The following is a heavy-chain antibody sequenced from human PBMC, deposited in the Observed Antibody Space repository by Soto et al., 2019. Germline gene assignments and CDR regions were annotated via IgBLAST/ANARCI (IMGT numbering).Heavy chain of an antibody. J-gene: IGHJ6*02. CDR1: GFTVSSNH. V-gene: IGHV3-53*01. CDR2: IYSGGST. Sequence: GGSLRLSCAASGFTVSSNHMSWVRQAPGKGLEWVSVIYSGGSTYYADSVRGRFTISRDNSKNTLYLQMKSLRAEDTAVYYCARDPPATRHGMDVWGQGTTVTVSS. CDR3: ARDPPATRHGMDV.